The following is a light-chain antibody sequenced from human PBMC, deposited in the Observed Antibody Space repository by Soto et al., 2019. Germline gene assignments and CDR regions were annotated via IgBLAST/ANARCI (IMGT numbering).Light chain of an antibody. CDR2: DVS. Sequence: ENVLTQSPATQSLSPRERATLSCRASLSVSSYLAWYQQKPGQAPRLLIYDVSLRATGIPARFSGSGSGTDFTLTISSLEPEDFAVYFCQQRSNWPLMYTFGQGTKLEIK. V-gene: IGKV3-11*01. CDR3: QQRSNWPLMYT. J-gene: IGKJ2*01. CDR1: LSVSSY.